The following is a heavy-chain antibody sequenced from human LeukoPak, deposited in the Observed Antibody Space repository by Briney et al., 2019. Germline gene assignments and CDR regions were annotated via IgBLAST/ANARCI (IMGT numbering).Heavy chain of an antibody. CDR2: IYYSGST. CDR1: GGCISGDH. CDR3: ARRNDFGI. J-gene: IGHJ3*02. V-gene: IGHV4-59*08. Sequence: SETLSLTCTVSGGCISGDHWNWIRQPPGKGLEWIGYIYYSGSTNYNPSLKSRVTISIDTSKNQFSLKLTSVTAADTAVYYCARRNDFGIWGQGTMVTVSS.